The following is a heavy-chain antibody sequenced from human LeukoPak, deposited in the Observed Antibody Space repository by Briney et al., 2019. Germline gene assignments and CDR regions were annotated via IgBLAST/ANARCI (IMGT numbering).Heavy chain of an antibody. CDR1: GESLNSYY. CDR2: IYESGTT. V-gene: IGHV4-34*01. CDR3: ARGAWATRLGS. D-gene: IGHD2-15*01. Sequence: SETLSLTCAVYGESLNSYYWSWVRQPPGEGLEWIGEIYESGTTKYNPSLKSRVTISMVPSKQQFSLSMNSVTAADTAVYYCARGAWATRLGSWGLGTPVIVSS. J-gene: IGHJ4*02.